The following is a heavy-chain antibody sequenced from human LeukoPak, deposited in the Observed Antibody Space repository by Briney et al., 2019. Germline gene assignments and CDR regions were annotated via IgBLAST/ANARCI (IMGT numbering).Heavy chain of an antibody. J-gene: IGHJ4*02. D-gene: IGHD2-15*01. CDR3: ARGLSCSGNTCYAAHFDS. CDR2: ISGYNGNT. Sequence: ASVKVSCKASGDTFTTYGITWVRQAPGQGLEWMGWISGYNGNTEYTQKFQGRVAMTRDTSTSTAYMELRSLRSDDTAVYHCARGLSCSGNTCYAAHFDSWGQGTLVTVSS. V-gene: IGHV1-18*01. CDR1: GDTFTTYG.